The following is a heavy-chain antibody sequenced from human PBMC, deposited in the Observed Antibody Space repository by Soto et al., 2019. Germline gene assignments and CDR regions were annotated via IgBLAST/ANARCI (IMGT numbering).Heavy chain of an antibody. Sequence: EVQVVESGGGLVQPGGSLRLSCAASGFSVTNNYMNWVRQAPGKGLEWVSIIDIGGNTYYADSVKDRFTISRDNSRNTLYLHMVSLRAEDTAVYYCARGRGSTGYLGRENYFGYWGQGTLVTVS. D-gene: IGHD2-2*01. V-gene: IGHV3-66*01. CDR2: IDIGGNT. CDR3: ARGRGSTGYLGRENYFGY. CDR1: GFSVTNNY. J-gene: IGHJ4*02.